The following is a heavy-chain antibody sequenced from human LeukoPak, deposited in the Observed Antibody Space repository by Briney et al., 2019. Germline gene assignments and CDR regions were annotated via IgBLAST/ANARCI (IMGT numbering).Heavy chain of an antibody. J-gene: IGHJ3*02. D-gene: IGHD6-13*01. V-gene: IGHV3-23*01. Sequence: GASMRLSCAASGFTISSYAMSWVRQAPGKGLEWVSAISSSGGSAYYADSAKGRFTISRDNSKNTLYPQMNSLRAEDTAVYYCARIYSSRGQLGGAFDIWGQGTMVTVYS. CDR3: ARIYSSRGQLGGAFDI. CDR2: ISSSGGSA. CDR1: GFTISSYA.